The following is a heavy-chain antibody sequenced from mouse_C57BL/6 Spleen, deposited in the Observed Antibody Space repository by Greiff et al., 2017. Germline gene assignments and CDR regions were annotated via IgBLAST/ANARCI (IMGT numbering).Heavy chain of an antibody. CDR2: ISSGGDYI. CDR3: TRATVVDYYAMDY. J-gene: IGHJ4*01. Sequence: EVQWVESGEGLVKPGGSLKLSCAASGFTFSSYAMSWVRQTPEKRLEWVAYISSGGDYIYYADTVKGRFTISRDNARNTLYLQMSSLKSEDTAMYYCTRATVVDYYAMDYWGQGTSVTVSS. CDR1: GFTFSSYA. V-gene: IGHV5-9-1*02. D-gene: IGHD1-1*01.